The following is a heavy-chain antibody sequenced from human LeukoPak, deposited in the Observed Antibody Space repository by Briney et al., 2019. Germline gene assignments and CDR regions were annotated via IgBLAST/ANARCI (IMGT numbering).Heavy chain of an antibody. CDR3: ARDLLWFRY. Sequence: GASVKVSCKASGGTFSSYAISWVRQALGQGLEWMGGIIPIFGTANYAQKFQGRVTMATDTSTSTAYMELRSLRSDDTAVYYCARDLLWFRYWGQGTLVTVSS. CDR2: IIPIFGTA. V-gene: IGHV1-69*05. J-gene: IGHJ4*02. CDR1: GGTFSSYA. D-gene: IGHD3-10*01.